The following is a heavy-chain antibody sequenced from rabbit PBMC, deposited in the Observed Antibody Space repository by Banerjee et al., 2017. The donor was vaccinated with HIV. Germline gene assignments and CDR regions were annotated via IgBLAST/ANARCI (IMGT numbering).Heavy chain of an antibody. CDR1: GFSFSSGYD. D-gene: IGHD6-1*01. CDR3: ARSPDYAGYGYAAHYFKL. J-gene: IGHJ4*01. V-gene: IGHV1S40*01. CDR2: IYVGSSGNT. Sequence: QQLVESGGGLVKPGASLTLTCTASGFSFSSGYDMCWVRQAPGKGPEWIACIYVGSSGNTYYASWAKGRFTISKTSSTTVTLQMTSLTAADTATYFCARSPDYAGYGYAAHYFKLWGPGTLVTVS.